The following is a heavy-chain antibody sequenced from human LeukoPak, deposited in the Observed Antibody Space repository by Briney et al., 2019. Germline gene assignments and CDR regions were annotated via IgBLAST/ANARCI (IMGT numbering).Heavy chain of an antibody. CDR1: GGSFSGYY. CDR3: ARHPRNYYYGSGSPNYYYYYMDV. V-gene: IGHV4-34*01. CDR2: INHSGST. Sequence: PSETLSLTCAVYGGSFSGYYWRWIRQPPGKGLEWIEEINHSGSTNYNPSLKSRVTISVDTSKNQFSLKLSSVTAADTAVYYCARHPRNYYYGSGSPNYYYYYMDVWGKGTTVTISS. D-gene: IGHD3-10*01. J-gene: IGHJ6*03.